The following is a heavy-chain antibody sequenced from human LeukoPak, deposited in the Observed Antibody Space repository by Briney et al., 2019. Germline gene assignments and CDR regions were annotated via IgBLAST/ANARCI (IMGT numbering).Heavy chain of an antibody. V-gene: IGHV4-31*03. D-gene: IGHD1-7*01. CDR3: ATGGELLRPGNYYGMDV. CDR1: GGSIRSGGYY. Sequence: SETLSLTCTVSGGSIRSGGYYWSWIRQHPGKGLEWIGYIYYSGSTYYNPSLKSRVTISVDTSKNLFSLKLSSVTAADTAVYYCATGGELLRPGNYYGMDVWGKGTTVTVSS. CDR2: IYYSGST. J-gene: IGHJ6*04.